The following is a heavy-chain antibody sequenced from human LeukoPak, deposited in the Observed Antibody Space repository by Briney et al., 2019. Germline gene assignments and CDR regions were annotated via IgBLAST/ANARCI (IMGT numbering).Heavy chain of an antibody. CDR3: ARLYGSEEHFDY. CDR2: IYHSGST. V-gene: IGHV4-4*03. J-gene: IGHJ4*02. CDR1: GGSISSSNW. D-gene: IGHD3-10*01. Sequence: PETLPLTCAVSGGSISSSNWWSWVRQPPGKGLEWIGEIYHSGSTNYNPSLKSRVTISVDKSKNQFSLKLSSVTAADTAVYYCARLYGSEEHFDYWGQGTLVTVSS.